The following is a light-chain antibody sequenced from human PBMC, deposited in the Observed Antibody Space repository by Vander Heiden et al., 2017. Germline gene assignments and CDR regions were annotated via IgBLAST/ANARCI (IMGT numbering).Light chain of an antibody. J-gene: IGLJ2*01. CDR2: GKN. V-gene: IGLV3-19*01. CDR3: NSRDSSGNHP. Sequence: SSELTQDPAVSVALGQTVRITCRGDRLRSSYASWYQQKPGQAPVLVIYGKNNRPSGIPDRFSGSSSGNTASLTITGAQAEDEADYYCNSRDSSGNHPFGGGTKLTVL. CDR1: RLRSSY.